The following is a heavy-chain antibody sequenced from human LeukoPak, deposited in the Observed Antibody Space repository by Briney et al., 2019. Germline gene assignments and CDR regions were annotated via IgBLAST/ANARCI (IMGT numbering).Heavy chain of an antibody. J-gene: IGHJ4*02. CDR3: GRGKAD. CDR1: GFTFSGYY. V-gene: IGHV3-11*04. Sequence: KAGGSLRLSCAASGFTFSGYYMSWIRQAPGKGLEWVSYISSLSTSIYYTDSVKGRFTISRDNAKNSLYLQMNNLRAEDTAVYYCGRGKADWGQGTLVTVSS. CDR2: ISSLSTSI.